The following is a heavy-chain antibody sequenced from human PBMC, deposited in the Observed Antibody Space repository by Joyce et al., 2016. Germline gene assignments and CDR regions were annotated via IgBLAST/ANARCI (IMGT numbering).Heavy chain of an antibody. J-gene: IGHJ4*02. CDR3: ARDLTGSGWYYFDH. D-gene: IGHD6-19*01. Sequence: VHLVQSGAEVKEPGASVKVSCKASGYTFTGFYFHWGRQAPGQGLEWMGMINTMSGCTTYAQKFQGRVTLTRDTAANTHYRELTSLTSDDTAVFYCARDLTGSGWYYFDHWGQGTLVTVSS. V-gene: IGHV1-46*01. CDR1: GYTFTGFY. CDR2: INTMSGCT.